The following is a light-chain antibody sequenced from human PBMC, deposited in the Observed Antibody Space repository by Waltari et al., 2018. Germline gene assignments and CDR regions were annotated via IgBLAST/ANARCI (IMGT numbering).Light chain of an antibody. CDR1: QSVSGS. J-gene: IGKJ4*01. CDR3: QQHTNWPPEVA. V-gene: IGKV3-11*01. Sequence: EIVLTQSPATLPLSLAERATLSCRASQSVSGSLVWDQQKPGQAPRLLIYDASNRATGIPARFSGSGSGTDFTLTISSLEAEDFAVYYCQQHTNWPPEVAFGGGTKVEIK. CDR2: DAS.